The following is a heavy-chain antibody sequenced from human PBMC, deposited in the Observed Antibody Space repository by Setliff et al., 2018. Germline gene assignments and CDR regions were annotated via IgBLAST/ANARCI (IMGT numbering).Heavy chain of an antibody. Sequence: SETLSLTCTVSGGSISSGSYYWSWIRQPAGKGLEWIGHIYTSGSTNYNPSLKSRVTISVDTSKTQFSLKLSSVTAADTAVYYCARGDYNFWSGYYSSYYFDYWGQGTLVTVSS. V-gene: IGHV4-61*09. CDR1: GGSISSGSYY. D-gene: IGHD3-3*01. J-gene: IGHJ4*02. CDR2: IYTSGST. CDR3: ARGDYNFWSGYYSSYYFDY.